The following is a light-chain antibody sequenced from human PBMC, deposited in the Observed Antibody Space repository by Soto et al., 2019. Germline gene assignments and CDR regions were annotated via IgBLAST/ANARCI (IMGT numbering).Light chain of an antibody. CDR3: QQRSNWPSWT. CDR1: QSVSSY. V-gene: IGKV3-11*01. CDR2: DAS. J-gene: IGKJ1*01. Sequence: EVVLTQSPATLSLSPGDRATLSCRASQSVSSYLAWYQQKPGQAPRLLIYDASNRAAGIPARFSGSGSGTDFTLTISSLEPEYFAVYYCQQRSNWPSWTFGQGTKVEIK.